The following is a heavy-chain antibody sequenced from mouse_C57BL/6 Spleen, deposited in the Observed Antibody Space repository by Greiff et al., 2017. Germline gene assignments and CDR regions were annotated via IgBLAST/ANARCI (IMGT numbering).Heavy chain of an antibody. Sequence: VQLQQSGAELARPGASVKLSCKASGYTFTSYGISWVKQRTGPGLEWIGEIYPRSGNTYYNEKFKGKATLTADKSSSTAYMELHSLTSEDSAVYFCARNYDSNYVPFDYWGQGTTLTVSS. J-gene: IGHJ2*01. CDR1: GYTFTSYG. D-gene: IGHD2-5*01. CDR2: IYPRSGNT. V-gene: IGHV1-81*01. CDR3: ARNYDSNYVPFDY.